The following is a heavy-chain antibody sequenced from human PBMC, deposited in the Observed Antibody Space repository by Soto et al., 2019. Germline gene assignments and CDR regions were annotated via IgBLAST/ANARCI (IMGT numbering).Heavy chain of an antibody. Sequence: GASVKVSCKASGYTFTGYYMHWVRQAPGQGLEWMGWINPNSGGTNYAQKFRGRVTMTRDTSISTAYMELSRLRSDDTAVYYCAVADQYCSGGSCYSDYYYGMDVWGQGTTVTVSS. CDR3: AVADQYCSGGSCYSDYYYGMDV. V-gene: IGHV1-2*02. J-gene: IGHJ6*02. CDR1: GYTFTGYY. D-gene: IGHD2-15*01. CDR2: INPNSGGT.